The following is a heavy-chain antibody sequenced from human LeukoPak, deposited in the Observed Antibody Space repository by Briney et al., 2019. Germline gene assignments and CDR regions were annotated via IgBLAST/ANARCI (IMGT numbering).Heavy chain of an antibody. CDR1: GDSISSFW. J-gene: IGHJ4*02. D-gene: IGHD1-1*01. V-gene: IGHV4-59*01. CDR3: ARDLELERDRWNYFES. Sequence: SETLSLTCTVSGDSISSFWWSWIRQPPGKGLEWIGCIHYSGSTKYNPSFKSRVAMSVDTSKSQFSLKLTSVTAADSAVYYCARDLELERDRWNYFESWGQGTLVTVSS. CDR2: IHYSGST.